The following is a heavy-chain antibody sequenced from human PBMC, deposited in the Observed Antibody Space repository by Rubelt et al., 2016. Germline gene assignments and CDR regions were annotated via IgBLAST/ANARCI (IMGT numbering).Heavy chain of an antibody. CDR2: ISYDGSNK. Sequence: VQLVESGGGVVQPGRSLRLSCAASGFTFSSYAMHWVRQAPGKGLEWVAVISYDGSNKYYADSVKGRFTISRDNSKNTLYLQTNSLRAEDTAVYYCARELNDFDIWGQGTMVTVSS. CDR3: ARELNDFDI. CDR1: GFTFSSYA. J-gene: IGHJ3*02. V-gene: IGHV3-30*04.